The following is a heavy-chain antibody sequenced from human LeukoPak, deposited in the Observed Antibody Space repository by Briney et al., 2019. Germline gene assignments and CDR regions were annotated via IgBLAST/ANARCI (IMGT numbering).Heavy chain of an antibody. D-gene: IGHD3-3*01. CDR3: ARDRIIAREIFQVSLGY. V-gene: IGHV3-33*01. Sequence: HAGGSLRLSCAASGFTFSSYGMHWVRQAPGKGLEWVAVIWYDGSNKYYADSVKGRFTISRDNSKNTLYLQMNSLRAEDTAVYYCARDRIIAREIFQVSLGYWGQGTLVTVSS. CDR1: GFTFSSYG. CDR2: IWYDGSNK. J-gene: IGHJ4*02.